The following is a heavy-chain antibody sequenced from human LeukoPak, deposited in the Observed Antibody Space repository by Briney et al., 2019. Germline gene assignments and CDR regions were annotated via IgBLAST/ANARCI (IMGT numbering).Heavy chain of an antibody. D-gene: IGHD3-10*01. V-gene: IGHV4-34*01. CDR2: INHRRST. CDR3: ARGARYYGSGTRAPFDY. Sequence: PSETLSLTCAVYAGSFSGYYWSWIRQPPGKGREWNGEINHRRSTNYNPSLKSRVTISVDTSKNQFSLKLSSVTAADTAVYYCARGARYYGSGTRAPFDYWGQGTLVTVSS. J-gene: IGHJ4*02. CDR1: AGSFSGYY.